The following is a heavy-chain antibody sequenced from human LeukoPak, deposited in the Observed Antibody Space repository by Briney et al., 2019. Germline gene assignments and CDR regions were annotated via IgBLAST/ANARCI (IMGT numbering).Heavy chain of an antibody. D-gene: IGHD6-19*01. CDR3: AKDLGNSSGWYP. CDR2: ISGSGGST. Sequence: GGSLRLPCAASGFTFSSYAMSWVRQAPGKGLEWVSAISGSGGSTYYADSVKGRFTISRDNSKNTLYLQMNSLRAEDTAVYYCAKDLGNSSGWYPWGQGTLVTVSS. J-gene: IGHJ5*02. CDR1: GFTFSSYA. V-gene: IGHV3-23*01.